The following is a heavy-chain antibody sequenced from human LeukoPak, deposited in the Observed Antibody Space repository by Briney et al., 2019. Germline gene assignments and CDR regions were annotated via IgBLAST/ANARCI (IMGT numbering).Heavy chain of an antibody. V-gene: IGHV3-23*01. CDR2: ISDSGAST. Sequence: GGSLRLSCAASGFAFSNYAMSWIRQAPGKGLEWVSPISDSGASTYYADSVKGRFTISRDNSKNTLYLQMNSLRAEDTAVYYCAKVWHFPRNWFDPWGQGTLVTVSS. CDR1: GFAFSNYA. J-gene: IGHJ5*02. D-gene: IGHD3-3*02. CDR3: AKVWHFPRNWFDP.